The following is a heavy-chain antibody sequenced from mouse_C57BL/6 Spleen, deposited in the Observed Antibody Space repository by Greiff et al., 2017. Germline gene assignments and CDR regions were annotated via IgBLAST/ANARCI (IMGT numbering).Heavy chain of an antibody. CDR2: IDPETGGT. CDR1: GYTFTDYE. V-gene: IGHV1-15*01. Sequence: QVQLKQSGAELVRPGASVTLSCKAPGYTFTDYEMHWVKQTPVHGLEWIGAIDPETGGTAYNQKFKGKAILTADKSSSTAYMELRSLTSEDSAVYYGTGRNDYDGYAMDYWGQGTSVTVSS. D-gene: IGHD2-4*01. J-gene: IGHJ4*01. CDR3: TGRNDYDGYAMDY.